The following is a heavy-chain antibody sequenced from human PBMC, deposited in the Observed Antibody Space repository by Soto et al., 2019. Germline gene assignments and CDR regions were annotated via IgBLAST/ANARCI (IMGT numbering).Heavy chain of an antibody. Sequence: ASVKVSCKASGYTFTSYYMHWVRQAPGQGLEWMGIINPSGGSTSYAQKFQGRVTMTRDTSTSTVYMELSSLRSEDTAVYYCARDRLDCSGGSCYSYYYYYGMDVWGQGTPVTVSS. J-gene: IGHJ6*02. CDR2: INPSGGST. CDR1: GYTFTSYY. CDR3: ARDRLDCSGGSCYSYYYYYGMDV. D-gene: IGHD2-15*01. V-gene: IGHV1-46*01.